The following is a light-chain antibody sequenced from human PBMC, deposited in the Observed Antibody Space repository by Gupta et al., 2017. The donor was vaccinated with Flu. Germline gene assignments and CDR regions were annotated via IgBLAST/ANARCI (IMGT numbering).Light chain of an antibody. Sequence: SPTTLSASVGDRVTITCRASQDVNIWLAWYQQKPGRAPKLLIYKTSSLESGIPSRFNGSGSGAEFTLTISSLQPDDCATYYCHQYNNYPLTFGRDQGGD. CDR1: QDVNIW. CDR3: HQYNNYPLT. J-gene: IGKJ4*01. CDR2: KTS. V-gene: IGKV1-5*03.